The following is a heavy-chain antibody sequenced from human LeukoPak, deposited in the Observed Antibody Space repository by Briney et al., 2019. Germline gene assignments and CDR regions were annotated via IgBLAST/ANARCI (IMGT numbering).Heavy chain of an antibody. Sequence: SETLSLTCTVSGVSISSSRYYWGWIRQPPGKGLEWIGEINHSASTNYNPSLKSRVTISVDTSKNQFSLKLSSVTAADTAVYYCASIGVQLERRGNAFDIWGQGTMVTVSS. CDR2: INHSAST. CDR1: GVSISSSRYY. V-gene: IGHV4-39*07. J-gene: IGHJ3*02. CDR3: ASIGVQLERRGNAFDI. D-gene: IGHD1-1*01.